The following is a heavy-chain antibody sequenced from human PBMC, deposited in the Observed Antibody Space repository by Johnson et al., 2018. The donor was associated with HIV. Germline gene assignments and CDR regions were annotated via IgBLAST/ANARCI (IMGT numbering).Heavy chain of an antibody. CDR3: ARALGLEVCAFDI. CDR2: IKQDGSEK. Sequence: VQLVESGGGFVQPGGSLRLSCAASGFTFSSYWMSWVRQAPGKGLEWVANIKQDGSEKYYVDSVKGRFTISRDNAKNSLYLQMNSLRAEDTAVYYCARALGLEVCAFDIWGQGTMVTVSS. D-gene: IGHD2-8*01. V-gene: IGHV3-7*05. J-gene: IGHJ3*02. CDR1: GFTFSSYW.